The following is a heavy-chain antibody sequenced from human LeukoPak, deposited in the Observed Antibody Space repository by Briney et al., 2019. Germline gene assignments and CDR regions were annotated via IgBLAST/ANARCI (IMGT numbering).Heavy chain of an antibody. CDR1: GGTFSSYA. CDR3: ARGRVGGYDSWDYYYYMDV. V-gene: IGHV1-69*06. CDR2: IIPIFGTA. D-gene: IGHD5-12*01. J-gene: IGHJ6*03. Sequence: SVKVSCKASGGTFSSYAISWARQAPGQGLEWMGGIIPIFGTANYAQKFQGRVTITADKSTSTAYMELSSLRSEDTAVYYCARGRVGGYDSWDYYYYMDVWGKGTTVTVSS.